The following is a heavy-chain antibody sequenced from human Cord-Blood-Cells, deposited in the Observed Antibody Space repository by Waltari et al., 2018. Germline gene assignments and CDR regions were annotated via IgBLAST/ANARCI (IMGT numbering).Heavy chain of an antibody. V-gene: IGHV4-59*01. D-gene: IGHD7-27*01. CDR1: GGSISRYY. CDR2: IYYSGST. J-gene: IGHJ3*02. Sequence: QVQLQESGPGLVKPSETLSLTCTLSGGSISRYYWSWSRQPPGKGLEWIGYIYYSGSTNYNPSLKSRVTISVDTSKNQFSLKLSSVTAADTAVYYCARANWGNAFDIWGQGTMVTVSS. CDR3: ARANWGNAFDI.